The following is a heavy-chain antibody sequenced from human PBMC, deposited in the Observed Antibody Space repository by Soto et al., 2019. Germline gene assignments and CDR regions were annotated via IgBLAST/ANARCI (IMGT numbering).Heavy chain of an antibody. J-gene: IGHJ6*02. CDR1: GFTFSGYW. CDR3: AREAV. CDR2: IKQDGSEQ. Sequence: EVQLVESGGGLVQPGGSLRLSCAASGFTFSGYWMSWVRQAPGKGLEWVANIKQDGSEQFYVDSVKGRFTISRDNALNSLYLQMNSLRAEDTAVYYCAREAVLGQGTTVTVSS. V-gene: IGHV3-7*05.